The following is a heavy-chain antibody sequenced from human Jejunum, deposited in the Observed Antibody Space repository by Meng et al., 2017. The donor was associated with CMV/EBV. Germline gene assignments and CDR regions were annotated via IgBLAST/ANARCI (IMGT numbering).Heavy chain of an antibody. D-gene: IGHD3/OR15-3a*01. CDR3: VRGGGGSYYGFR. J-gene: IGHJ4*02. CDR1: GFGFDDYG. V-gene: IGHV3-9*01. Sequence: SGFGFDDYGMHWVRQAPGKGLEWVSGITWNGLIIGYADSVKGRFTVSRDNAKNTLYLQMDSLRAEDTAVYYCVRGGGGSYYGFRWGRGTLVTVSS. CDR2: ITWNGLII.